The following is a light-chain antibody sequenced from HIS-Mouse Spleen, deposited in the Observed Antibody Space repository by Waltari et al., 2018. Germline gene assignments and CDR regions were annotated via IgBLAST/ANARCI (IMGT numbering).Light chain of an antibody. CDR2: KDI. J-gene: IGLJ2*01. CDR3: QSADSSGTYVV. CDR1: AVPKQY. Sequence: SYELTQPPSVSVSPGQTARITCSGDAVPKQYAYGYQQKPGQAPVLVIYKDIERPSGIPERFSGSSSGTTVTLTISGVQAEDEADYYCQSADSSGTYVVFGGGTKLTVL. V-gene: IGLV3-25*03.